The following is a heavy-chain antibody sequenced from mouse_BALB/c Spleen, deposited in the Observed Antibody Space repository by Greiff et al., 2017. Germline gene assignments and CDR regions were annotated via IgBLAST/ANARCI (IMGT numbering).Heavy chain of an antibody. Sequence: VQLKQPGAELVKPGASVKLSCTASGFNIKDTYMHWVKQRPEQGLEWIGRIDPSNGDTQYDQKFQGKATMTADKSSSTAYLQLSSLTSEDSAVYYCARSGLQGDFDYWGQGTTLTVSS. J-gene: IGHJ2*01. V-gene: IGHV14-3*02. CDR2: IDPSNGDT. D-gene: IGHD2-2*01. CDR1: GFNIKDTY. CDR3: ARSGLQGDFDY.